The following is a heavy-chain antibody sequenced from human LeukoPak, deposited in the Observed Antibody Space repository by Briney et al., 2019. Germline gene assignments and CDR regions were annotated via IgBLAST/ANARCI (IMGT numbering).Heavy chain of an antibody. J-gene: IGHJ5*02. CDR1: GFTFSSYA. Sequence: GGSLRLSCAASGFTFSSYAMSWVRQAPGKGLEWVSAISGSGGRTYYADSVKGRFTISRDNSKNTLYLQMNSLRAEDTAVYYCAKDAPDYYDSSGYYLSDWFDPWGQGTLVTVSS. V-gene: IGHV3-23*01. D-gene: IGHD3-22*01. CDR2: ISGSGGRT. CDR3: AKDAPDYYDSSGYYLSDWFDP.